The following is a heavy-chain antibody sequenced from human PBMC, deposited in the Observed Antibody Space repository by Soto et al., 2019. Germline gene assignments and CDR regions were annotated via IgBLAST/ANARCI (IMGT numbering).Heavy chain of an antibody. Sequence: SETLSLTCTVSGGSISSGGYYWSWIRQHPGKGLEWIGYIYYSGSTYYNPSLKSRVTISVDTSKNQFSLKLSSVTAADTAVYYCARDAAAAGTLYYYYYGMDVWGQGTTVTVSS. CDR2: IYYSGST. CDR3: ARDAAAAGTLYYYYYGMDV. CDR1: GGSISSGGYY. V-gene: IGHV4-31*03. D-gene: IGHD6-13*01. J-gene: IGHJ6*02.